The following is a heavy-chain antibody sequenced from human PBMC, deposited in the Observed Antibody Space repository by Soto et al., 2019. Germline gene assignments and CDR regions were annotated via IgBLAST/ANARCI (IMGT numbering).Heavy chain of an antibody. V-gene: IGHV3-23*01. CDR3: AKDMVASAASDAFDI. CDR2: ISGGGYST. J-gene: IGHJ3*02. D-gene: IGHD2-2*01. CDR1: GLTFSSYA. Sequence: EVQLLESGGGLVQPGGSLRLSCSASGLTFSSYAMTWVRQAPGKGLEWVSGISGGGYSTDYADSVKGRFTISRDNSKNALSLQMNSLRVDDTAVYYCAKDMVASAASDAFDIWGQGTMVTVSS.